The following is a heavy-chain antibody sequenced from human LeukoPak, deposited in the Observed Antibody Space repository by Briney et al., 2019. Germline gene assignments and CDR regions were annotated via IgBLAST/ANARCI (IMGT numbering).Heavy chain of an antibody. Sequence: PVGSLRLSCTASGFAFDEHGMSWVRQVPGKGLEGVSGINWSGGSTGYADPLRGRFTISRDNAKNSLYLQMDSLRAEDTALYYCARAPITSPFYFDSWGQGTLVTVSS. CDR3: ARAPITSPFYFDS. CDR1: GFAFDEHG. J-gene: IGHJ4*02. V-gene: IGHV3-20*04. D-gene: IGHD2-2*01. CDR2: INWSGGST.